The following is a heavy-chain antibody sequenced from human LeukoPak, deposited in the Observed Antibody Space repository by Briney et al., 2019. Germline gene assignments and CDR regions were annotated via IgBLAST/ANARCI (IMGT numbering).Heavy chain of an antibody. CDR3: ATVEGTDSSAWYFHY. CDR2: ILNDGSDE. V-gene: IGHV3-30*03. Sequence: PGGSLRLTCAASGFTFSNYGMHWVRQAAGKGLEWVAVILNDGSDEYYADSVKGRFTISRDNSKNTLYLQMISLRAEDTAVYYCATVEGTDSSAWYFHYWGHGTLVTVSS. CDR1: GFTFSNYG. J-gene: IGHJ4*01. D-gene: IGHD6-19*01.